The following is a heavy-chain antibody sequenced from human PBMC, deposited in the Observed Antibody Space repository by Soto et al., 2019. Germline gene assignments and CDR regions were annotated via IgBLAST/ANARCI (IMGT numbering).Heavy chain of an antibody. V-gene: IGHV4-4*02. Sequence: GTLSLTGTVSGGSIRSSNWWGCVRQPPGKGLEWIGEIYHSGSTNYNPSLKSRVTISVDKSKDKFSLRLNSVTAGDTAVYYCARGWGIAAAVAAYWCQRTLVTVPS. CDR1: GGSIRSSNW. J-gene: IGHJ4*02. CDR2: IYHSGST. CDR3: ARGWGIAAAVAAY. D-gene: IGHD6-13*01.